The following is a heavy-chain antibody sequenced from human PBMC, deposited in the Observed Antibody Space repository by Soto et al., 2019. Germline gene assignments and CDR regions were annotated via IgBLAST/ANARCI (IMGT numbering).Heavy chain of an antibody. Sequence: QMQLVQSGAEVKKTGSTVTVSCKALGNTFTYRYLHWVRQAPGQALEWMGWITPSSGDVHYAQKFQERATITRDRSINTAYMRMSSLRSEDTAMYYCASGGAGSGPLTWELPDHWGQGTLVTVSS. CDR2: ITPSSGDV. V-gene: IGHV1-45*02. D-gene: IGHD1-26*01. J-gene: IGHJ4*02. CDR3: ASGGAGSGPLTWELPDH. CDR1: GNTFTYRY.